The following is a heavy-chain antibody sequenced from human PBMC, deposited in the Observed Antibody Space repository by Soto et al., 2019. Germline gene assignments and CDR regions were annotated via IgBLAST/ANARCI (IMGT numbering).Heavy chain of an antibody. D-gene: IGHD6-25*01. V-gene: IGHV1-18*01. CDR3: AILYSSGWYHYYYGMDV. J-gene: IGHJ6*02. CDR1: GYTFTSYG. CDR2: ISAYNGNT. Sequence: QVQLVQSGAEVKKPGASVKVSCKASGYTFTSYGISWVRQAPGQGLEWMGWISAYNGNTNYAQKLQGRVTMTTDTATSTAYVERRSLRSDHTAVYYCAILYSSGWYHYYYGMDVWGQGTTVTVSS.